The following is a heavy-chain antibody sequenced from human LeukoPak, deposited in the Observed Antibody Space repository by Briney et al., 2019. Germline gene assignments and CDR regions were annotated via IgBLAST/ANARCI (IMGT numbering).Heavy chain of an antibody. J-gene: IGHJ3*02. CDR2: ISYDGNNK. CDR3: AKEGSGYYGDAFDI. D-gene: IGHD3-3*01. V-gene: IGHV3-30*18. Sequence: GGSLRLSCAPPGFTFSNYGMHWVRQAPGKGLEWVAVISYDGNNKYYADSVKGRFTISRDNSKNTLYLQMNSLRAEDTAVYYCAKEGSGYYGDAFDIWGQGTMVTVSS. CDR1: GFTFSNYG.